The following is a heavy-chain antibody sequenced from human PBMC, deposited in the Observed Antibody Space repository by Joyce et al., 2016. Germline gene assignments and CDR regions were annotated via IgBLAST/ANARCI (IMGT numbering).Heavy chain of an antibody. CDR2: SRSKANGGAT. CDR1: GFTLGGSS. V-gene: IGHV3-73*02. J-gene: IGHJ6*02. D-gene: IGHD3-3*01. CDR3: SNYDLWSGYSPSRDV. Sequence: EVQLVESGGGLVQPGGSLKLSCAVSGFTLGGSSVHWVRQASGKGLGWVGRSRSKANGGATAYAAAVKGRFSSSRDDSKNTAYLQMNSLKTEDTAVYYCSNYDLWSGYSPSRDVWGQGSTVTVSS.